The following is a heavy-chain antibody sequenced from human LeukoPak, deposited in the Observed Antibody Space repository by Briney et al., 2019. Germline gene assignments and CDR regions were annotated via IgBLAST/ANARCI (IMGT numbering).Heavy chain of an antibody. CDR2: VKPASGDT. CDR1: GYLFTDNY. D-gene: IGHD6-19*01. Sequence: ASVKVSCKASGYLFTDNYLHWVRQAPGQGPEWMGWVKPASGDTHYAEKFEGRVTMTRDTSINTAFLELNSLGYDDTAVYYCARDRPRGSGWYTNWFDPWGQGTLVTVSS. J-gene: IGHJ5*02. V-gene: IGHV1-2*02. CDR3: ARDRPRGSGWYTNWFDP.